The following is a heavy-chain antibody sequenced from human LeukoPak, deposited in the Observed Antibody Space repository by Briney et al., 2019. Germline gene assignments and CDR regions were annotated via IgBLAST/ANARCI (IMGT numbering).Heavy chain of an antibody. J-gene: IGHJ4*02. CDR2: ISYDGSNK. CDR3: AKGGKWDVTPFDY. V-gene: IGHV3-30-3*01. CDR1: GFTFSSYA. Sequence: PGGSLRLSCAASGFTFSSYAMHWVRQVPGKGLEWVAVISYDGSNKYYADSVKGRFTISRDNSKNTLYLQVNSLRAEDTAVYYCAKGGKWDVTPFDYWGQGTLVTVSS. D-gene: IGHD1-26*01.